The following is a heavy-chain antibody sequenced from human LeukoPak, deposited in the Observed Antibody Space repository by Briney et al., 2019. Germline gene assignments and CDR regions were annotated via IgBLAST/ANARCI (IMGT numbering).Heavy chain of an antibody. CDR2: IYHSGST. CDR3: ARAYCVGDCTVLHIYFDN. D-gene: IGHD2-21*02. Sequence: SETLSLTCTVSGYSISSGYYWGWIRQPPGKGLEWIGSIYHSGSTYYNPSLKSRVTISLDTSKNQFSLKLNSVTAADTAVYYCARAYCVGDCTVLHIYFDNWGQGTLVTVSS. CDR1: GYSISSGYY. V-gene: IGHV4-38-2*02. J-gene: IGHJ4*02.